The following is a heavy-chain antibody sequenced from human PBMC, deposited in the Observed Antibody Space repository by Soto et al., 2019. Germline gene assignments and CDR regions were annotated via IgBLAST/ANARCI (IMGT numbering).Heavy chain of an antibody. CDR3: GKERRGSGWSVCNY. J-gene: IGHJ4*02. Sequence: VQLLESGGGLVQPGGSLRLSGAASGFTFSDYAMNWVRQAPGKGLEWVSDISGSGDSARYEDSVKGRFTISRDNSKNTLYLQMNSLRVDDTAVYYCGKERRGSGWSVCNYWGQGTLVTVSS. D-gene: IGHD6-19*01. CDR2: ISGSGDSA. CDR1: GFTFSDYA. V-gene: IGHV3-23*01.